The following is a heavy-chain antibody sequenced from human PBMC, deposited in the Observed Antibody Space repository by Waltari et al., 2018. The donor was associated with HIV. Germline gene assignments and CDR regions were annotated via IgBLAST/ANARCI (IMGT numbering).Heavy chain of an antibody. CDR1: GFTFSGYW. J-gene: IGHJ4*02. D-gene: IGHD1-26*01. Sequence: EVQLVESGGGLVQPGGSLRLSCASSGFTFSGYWMHWVRQAPGRGLWWVSRINGDGSSTSYADSVKSRFTISRDNAKNTLYLQMNSLRAEDTAVYYCARGVGDFDYWGQGTLVTVSS. V-gene: IGHV3-74*01. CDR3: ARGVGDFDY. CDR2: INGDGSST.